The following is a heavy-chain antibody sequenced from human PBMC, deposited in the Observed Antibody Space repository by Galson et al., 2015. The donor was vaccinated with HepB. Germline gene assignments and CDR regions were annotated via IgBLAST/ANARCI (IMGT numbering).Heavy chain of an antibody. CDR2: INPNTGGT. D-gene: IGHD7-27*01. V-gene: IGHV1-2*06. Sequence: SVKVSCKASGYSFSDYYIHWVRQVPGHGLAWMGRINPNTGGTDYAQKFLGRVTLTRDTSISTAYMDLSSLRFDDTAVYFCTRENWGYLVDFWGQGSLVTVST. CDR1: GYSFSDYY. J-gene: IGHJ1*01. CDR3: TRENWGYLVDF.